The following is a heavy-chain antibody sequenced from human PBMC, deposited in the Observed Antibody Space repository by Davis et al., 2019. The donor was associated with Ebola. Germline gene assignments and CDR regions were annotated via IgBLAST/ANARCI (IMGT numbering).Heavy chain of an antibody. D-gene: IGHD3-3*01. CDR3: ARDSGDFWNGYYRYNWFDP. Sequence: GESLKISCAASGSTFSSYGMHWVRQAPGKGLEWVAVISYDGSNKYYADSVKGRFTISRDNSKNTLYLQMNSLRAEDTAVYYCARDSGDFWNGYYRYNWFDPWGQGTLVTVSS. J-gene: IGHJ5*02. V-gene: IGHV3-30*03. CDR1: GSTFSSYG. CDR2: ISYDGSNK.